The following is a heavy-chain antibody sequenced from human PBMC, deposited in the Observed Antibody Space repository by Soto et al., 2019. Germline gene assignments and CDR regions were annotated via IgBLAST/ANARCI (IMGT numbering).Heavy chain of an antibody. V-gene: IGHV3-23*01. CDR3: AKEVIAARPYYFDH. D-gene: IGHD6-6*01. CDR2: ISASGAYT. J-gene: IGHJ4*02. CDR1: GFTFNNYA. Sequence: LRLSCAASGFTFNNYAVSWARQTPGKGLEWVATISASGAYTFYADSVRGRFTISRDNSQNTLFLHMRSLRAGDTATYYCAKEVIAARPYYFDHWGPGTLVTVSS.